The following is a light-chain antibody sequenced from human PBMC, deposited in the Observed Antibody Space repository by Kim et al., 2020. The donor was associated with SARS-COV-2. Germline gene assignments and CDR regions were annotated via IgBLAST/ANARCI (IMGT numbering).Light chain of an antibody. Sequence: LSPGERATLPCRASQSVSSYLAWYQQKPGQAPRLLIYDASNRATGIPARFSGSGSGTDFPLTISSLEPEDFAVYYCQQRSNWLFTFGPGTKVDIK. CDR2: DAS. CDR1: QSVSSY. CDR3: QQRSNWLFT. J-gene: IGKJ3*01. V-gene: IGKV3-11*01.